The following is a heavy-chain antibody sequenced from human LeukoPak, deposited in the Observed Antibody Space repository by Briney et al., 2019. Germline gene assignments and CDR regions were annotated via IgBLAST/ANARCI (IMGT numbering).Heavy chain of an antibody. CDR1: GGSFTGYY. J-gene: IGHJ3*02. V-gene: IGHV4-59*01. CDR2: IYDSGST. CDR3: ACLTTAEAFDI. D-gene: IGHD3-22*01. Sequence: SETLSLTCAVYGGSFTGYYWSWIRQPPGKGLEWIGYIYDSGSTNYNPSLKSRVTISVDTSKNQFSLKLSSVTAADTAVYFCACLTTAEAFDIWGQGTMVTVSS.